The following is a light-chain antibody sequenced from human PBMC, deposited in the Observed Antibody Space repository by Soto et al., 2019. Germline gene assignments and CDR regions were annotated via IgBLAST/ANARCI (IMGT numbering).Light chain of an antibody. CDR3: AAWDDSLSGLWV. CDR2: EVS. Sequence: QSALTQPASVSGSPGQSITISCTGTSSDVGGYNYVSWYQQHPGKAPKLMIYEVSNRPSGVSNRFSGSKSGNTASLTISGLQAEDEADYYCAAWDDSLSGLWVFGGGTKLTVL. J-gene: IGLJ3*02. V-gene: IGLV2-14*01. CDR1: SSDVGGYNY.